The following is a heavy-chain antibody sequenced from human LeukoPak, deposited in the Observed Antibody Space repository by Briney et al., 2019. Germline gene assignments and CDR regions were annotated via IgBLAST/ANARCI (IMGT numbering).Heavy chain of an antibody. J-gene: IGHJ6*02. CDR3: ARQVWDYYGSGSYRRAFYYYGMDV. V-gene: IGHV4-59*08. D-gene: IGHD3-10*01. CDR2: IYYSGST. CDR1: GGSISSYY. Sequence: SETLSLTCTVSGGSISSYYRSWIRQPPGKGLEWIGYIYYSGSTNYNPSLKSRVTISVDTSKNQFSLKLSSVTAADTAVYYCARQVWDYYGSGSYRRAFYYYGMDVWGQGTTVTVSS.